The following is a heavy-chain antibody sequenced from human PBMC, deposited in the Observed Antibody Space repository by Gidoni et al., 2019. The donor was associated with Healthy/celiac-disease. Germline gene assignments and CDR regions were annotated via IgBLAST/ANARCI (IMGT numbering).Heavy chain of an antibody. Sequence: QVPLQESGPGLVKPSQTLSLTCTVSGCSISRGGYYWSWIRQHPGKGLAWIGYIYSSGSTYYNPSLKSRVTISVDTSKNQFSLKLSSVTAADTAVYYCARDPGDCSSTSCYTGAFDYWGQGTLVTVSS. CDR1: GCSISRGGYY. D-gene: IGHD2-2*02. CDR2: IYSSGST. V-gene: IGHV4-31*03. J-gene: IGHJ4*02. CDR3: ARDPGDCSSTSCYTGAFDY.